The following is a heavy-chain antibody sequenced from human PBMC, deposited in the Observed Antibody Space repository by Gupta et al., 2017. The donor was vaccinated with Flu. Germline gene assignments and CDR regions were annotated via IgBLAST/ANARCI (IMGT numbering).Heavy chain of an antibody. CDR3: VRRRYDDRAYAYYFDY. D-gene: IGHD3-22*01. V-gene: IGHV2-5*01. J-gene: IGHJ4*02. CDR2: IFWNDDK. CDR1: GFSLNTSGVA. Sequence: QISLKESGPTLAKPTQTLTLSCTFSGFSLNTSGVAVGWIRQPPGQTLEWLAVIFWNDDKRYSPSLKSRLTITKDTSKNQVVLAMTGMDPVDTATYYCVRRRYDDRAYAYYFDYWGQGTLVIVSS.